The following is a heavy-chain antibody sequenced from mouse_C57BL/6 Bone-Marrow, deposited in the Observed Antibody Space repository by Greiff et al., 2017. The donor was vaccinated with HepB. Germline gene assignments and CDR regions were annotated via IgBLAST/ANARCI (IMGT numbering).Heavy chain of an antibody. CDR2: IHPNSGST. V-gene: IGHV1-64*01. CDR1: GYTFTSYW. Sequence: VQLQQPGAELVKPGASVKLSCKASGYTFTSYWMHWVKQRPGQGLEWIGMIHPNSGSTNYNEKFKSKATLTVDKSSSTAYMQLSSLTSEDSAVYYCARSLHYYGTLYWYFDVWGTGTTVTVSS. CDR3: ARSLHYYGTLYWYFDV. J-gene: IGHJ1*03. D-gene: IGHD1-2*01.